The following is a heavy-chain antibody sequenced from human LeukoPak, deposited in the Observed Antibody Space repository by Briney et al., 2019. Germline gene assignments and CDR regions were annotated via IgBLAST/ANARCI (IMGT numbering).Heavy chain of an antibody. CDR1: GFTFSNYW. J-gene: IGHJ5*01. CDR2: INSDGSTT. V-gene: IGHV3-74*01. Sequence: PGGSLRLSCAASGFTFSNYWMHWVRQAPGKGLVWVSRINSDGSTTSYADSVKGRFTISRDNAKNTLYLQINSLRAEDTAVYYCAKPVSGGLAVTADWFHPWGQGTLVVVSS. D-gene: IGHD6-19*01. CDR3: AKPVSGGLAVTADWFHP.